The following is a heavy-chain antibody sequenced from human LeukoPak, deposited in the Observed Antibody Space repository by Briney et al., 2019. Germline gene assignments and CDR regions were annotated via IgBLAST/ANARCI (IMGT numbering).Heavy chain of an antibody. CDR1: GGSISSGSYY. J-gene: IGHJ4*02. V-gene: IGHV4-39*01. Sequence: SETLSLTCTVSGGSISSGSYYWGWIRQPPGKGLEWIGSIYYSGSTYYNPSLKSRVTISVDTSKNQFSLKLSSVTAADTAVYYCARQTNPGSLDYWGQGTLVTVSS. D-gene: IGHD2-8*01. CDR2: IYYSGST. CDR3: ARQTNPGSLDY.